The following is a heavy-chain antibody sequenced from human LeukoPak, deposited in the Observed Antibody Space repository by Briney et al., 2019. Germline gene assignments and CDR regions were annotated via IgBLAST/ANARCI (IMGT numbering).Heavy chain of an antibody. CDR1: GFTFSSYG. D-gene: IGHD4-17*01. J-gene: IGHJ3*02. Sequence: GGSLRLSCAASGFTFSSYGMHWVRQAPGKGLEWVSGINWNAGSTGYADSVKGRFTISRDNAKNSLYLQMNSLRVEDTALYHCARGNYGDSDPRAFDIWGQGTMVTVSS. CDR2: INWNAGST. V-gene: IGHV3-20*01. CDR3: ARGNYGDSDPRAFDI.